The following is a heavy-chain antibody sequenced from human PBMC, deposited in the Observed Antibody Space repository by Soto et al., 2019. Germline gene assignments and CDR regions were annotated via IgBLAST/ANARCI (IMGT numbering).Heavy chain of an antibody. Sequence: SVKVSCKASGGTFSSYTISWVRQAPGQGLERMGRIIPILGIANYAQKFQGRVTITADKSTSTAYMELSSLIPEDKAVYYCARLRLPDYGRSNGNPKGFDVCGEGTLVSVSS. J-gene: IGHJ5*02. CDR1: GGTFSSYT. CDR2: IIPILGIA. CDR3: ARLRLPDYGRSNGNPKGFDV. D-gene: IGHD3-16*01. V-gene: IGHV1-69*02.